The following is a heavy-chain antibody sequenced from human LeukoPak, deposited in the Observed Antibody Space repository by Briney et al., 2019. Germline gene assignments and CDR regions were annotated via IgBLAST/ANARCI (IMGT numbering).Heavy chain of an antibody. CDR1: GGSISSYY. Sequence: PSETLSLTCTVSGGSISSYYWSWIRQPPGKGLEWIGYIYYSGSTNYNPSLKSRVTISVDTSKNQFSLKLSSVTAADTAVYYCARDQYDSSGYYYGPYAFDIWGQGTMVTVSS. D-gene: IGHD3-22*01. V-gene: IGHV4-59*01. CDR2: IYYSGST. J-gene: IGHJ3*02. CDR3: ARDQYDSSGYYYGPYAFDI.